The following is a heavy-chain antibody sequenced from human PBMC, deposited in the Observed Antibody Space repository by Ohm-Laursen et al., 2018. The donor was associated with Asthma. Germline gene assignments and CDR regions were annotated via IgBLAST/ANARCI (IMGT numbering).Heavy chain of an antibody. CDR3: ARVEAGYYYYFDY. CDR2: IYYSGST. Sequence: SETLSLTCTVSGTSISSYYWSWIRQPPGKGLEWIGYIYYSGSTNYNPSLKSRVTISVDTSKNQFSLKLSSVTAADTAVYYCARVEAGYYYYFDYWGQGTLVTVSS. D-gene: IGHD3-22*01. CDR1: GTSISSYY. V-gene: IGHV4-59*01. J-gene: IGHJ4*02.